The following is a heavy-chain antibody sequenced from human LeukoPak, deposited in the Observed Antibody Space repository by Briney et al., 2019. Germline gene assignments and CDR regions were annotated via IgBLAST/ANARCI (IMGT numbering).Heavy chain of an antibody. Sequence: GGSLRLSCAASGFTFDDYAMHWVRQAPGKGREWVSGISWNSGSIVYADSVKGRFTISRDNAKNSLYLQMNSLRAEDTALYYCAXSPXAGALRSYFDLWGRGTLVTVSS. CDR3: AXSPXAGALRSYFDL. CDR1: GFTFDDYA. V-gene: IGHV3-9*01. D-gene: IGHD4-17*01. CDR2: ISWNSGSI. J-gene: IGHJ2*01.